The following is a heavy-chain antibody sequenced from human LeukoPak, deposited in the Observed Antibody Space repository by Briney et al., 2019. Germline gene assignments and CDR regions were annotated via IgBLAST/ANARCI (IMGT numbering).Heavy chain of an antibody. CDR3: ANHDFWSGYPEAVY. D-gene: IGHD3-3*01. J-gene: IGHJ4*02. CDR1: GFTFSSYS. CDR2: ISSSSSYI. Sequence: GGSLRLSCAASGFTFSSYSMNWVRQAPGKGLEWVSSISSSSSYIYYADSVKGRFTISRDNSKNTLYLQMNSLRAEDTAVYYCANHDFWSGYPEAVYWGQGTLVTASS. V-gene: IGHV3-21*04.